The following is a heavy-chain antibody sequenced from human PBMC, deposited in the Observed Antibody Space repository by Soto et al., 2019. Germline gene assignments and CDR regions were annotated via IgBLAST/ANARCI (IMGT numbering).Heavy chain of an antibody. CDR3: ARGSSDSPRRWFDP. CDR1: GGSISSGGYY. D-gene: IGHD2-2*01. J-gene: IGHJ5*02. CDR2: IYYSGST. V-gene: IGHV4-61*08. Sequence: PSETLSLTCTVSGGSISSGGYYWSWIRQHPGKGLEWIGYIYYSGSTKYNPSLKSRVTISVDTSKNQFSLKLNSVSAADTAVYYCARGSSDSPRRWFDPWGQETLVTVPS.